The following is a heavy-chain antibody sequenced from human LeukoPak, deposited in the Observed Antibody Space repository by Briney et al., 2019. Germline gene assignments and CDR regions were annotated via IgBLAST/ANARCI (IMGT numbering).Heavy chain of an antibody. CDR3: ARDKTRGLGYSYSKSVNYFDH. V-gene: IGHV3-48*03. Sequence: GSLRLSCAASGFTFSSYEMNWVRQAPGKGLEWVSYISSSGSTIYYADSVKGRFTISRDNAKNSLYLQMNSLRAEDTAVYSCARDKTRGLGYSYSKSVNYFDHWGQGTLVTVSS. CDR1: GFTFSSYE. J-gene: IGHJ4*02. CDR2: ISSSGSTI. D-gene: IGHD5-18*01.